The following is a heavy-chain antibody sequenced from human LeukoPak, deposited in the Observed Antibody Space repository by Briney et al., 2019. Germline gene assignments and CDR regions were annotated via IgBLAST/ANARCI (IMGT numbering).Heavy chain of an antibody. CDR1: GFTFSSDW. Sequence: PGGSLRLSCAASGFTFSSDWMNWVRQAPGKGLEWVANMNQDGSEKYYVDSVKGRFTISRDNAKKSLYLQMNSLRAEDTAVYHCATLDYWGQGTLVTVSS. V-gene: IGHV3-7*01. CDR3: ATLDY. CDR2: MNQDGSEK. J-gene: IGHJ4*02.